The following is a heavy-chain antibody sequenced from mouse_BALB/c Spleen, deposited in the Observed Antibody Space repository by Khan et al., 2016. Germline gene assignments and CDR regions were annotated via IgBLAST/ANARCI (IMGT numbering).Heavy chain of an antibody. CDR1: GFSFTSYW. CDR3: TRTGYGYHPYLAMDY. D-gene: IGHD2-2*01. J-gene: IGHJ4*01. V-gene: IGHV1S82*01. CDR2: IHPSAGET. Sequence: QVQLQQPGADLVRPGASVKLSCMASGFSFTSYWMNWVQQRPGQGLEWIGMIHPSAGETRLHQQLKDKATLTVDKSSSTTYMQLRSPTSEDSAVYDHTRTGYGYHPYLAMDYLGQRTPATISP.